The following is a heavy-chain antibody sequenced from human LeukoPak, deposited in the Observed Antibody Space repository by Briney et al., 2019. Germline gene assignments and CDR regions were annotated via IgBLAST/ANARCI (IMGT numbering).Heavy chain of an antibody. CDR1: GFTFSNYW. D-gene: IGHD3-9*01. V-gene: IGHV3-7*01. Sequence: PGGSLRLSYAASGFTFSNYWMAWVRQAPGKGLEWVANINQDGGEKYYVDSVKGRFTISRDYAKNSVYLQMNSLRAEDTAVYFCARGRYLDWLPYYFDSWGQGTLVTVSS. J-gene: IGHJ4*02. CDR2: INQDGGEK. CDR3: ARGRYLDWLPYYFDS.